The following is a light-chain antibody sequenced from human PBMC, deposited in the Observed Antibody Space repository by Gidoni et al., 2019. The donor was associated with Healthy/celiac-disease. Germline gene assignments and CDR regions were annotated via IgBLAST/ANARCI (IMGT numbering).Light chain of an antibody. V-gene: IGLV1-40*01. Sequence: QSVLPQPPSVSGAPGQRVTIPCTGSSPNIGAGYDVHVYQQLPGTAPKLLIYGNSNRPSGVPDRFSGSKSGTSASLAITGLQAEDEADYYCQSYDSSLSGYVFGTGTKVTVL. J-gene: IGLJ1*01. CDR3: QSYDSSLSGYV. CDR2: GNS. CDR1: SPNIGAGYD.